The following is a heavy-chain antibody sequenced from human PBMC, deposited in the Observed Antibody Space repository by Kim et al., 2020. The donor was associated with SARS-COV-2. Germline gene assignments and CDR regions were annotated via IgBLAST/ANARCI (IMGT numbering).Heavy chain of an antibody. CDR3: ARTPHMSGSGYWYFDL. V-gene: IGHV4-39*01. Sequence: SETLSLTCTVSGGSISSSSYYWGWIRQPPGKGLEWIGSIYYSGSTYYNPSLKSRVTISVDTSKNQFSLKLSSVTAADTAVYYCARTPHMSGSGYWYFDLWGRGTLVTVSS. CDR2: IYYSGST. CDR1: GGSISSSSYY. J-gene: IGHJ2*01. D-gene: IGHD3-10*01.